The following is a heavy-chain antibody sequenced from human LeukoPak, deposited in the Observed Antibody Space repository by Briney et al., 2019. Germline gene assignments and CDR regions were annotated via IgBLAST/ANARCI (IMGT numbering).Heavy chain of an antibody. V-gene: IGHV4-59*01. J-gene: IGHJ6*03. CDR3: ARGDIVVVPAAIGNYYMDV. CDR2: IYYSGST. CDR1: GGSISSYY. D-gene: IGHD2-2*01. Sequence: SETLSLTCTVSGGSISSYYWSWIGQPPGKGLEWIGYIYYSGSTNYNPSLKSRVTISVDTSKNQFSLKLSSVTAADTAVYYCARGDIVVVPAAIGNYYMDVWGKGTKVTVSS.